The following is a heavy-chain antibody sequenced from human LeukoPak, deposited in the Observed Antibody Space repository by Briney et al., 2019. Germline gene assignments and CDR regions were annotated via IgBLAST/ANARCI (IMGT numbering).Heavy chain of an antibody. V-gene: IGHV1-58*01. CDR2: IVVGSGNT. D-gene: IGHD3-22*01. J-gene: IGHJ4*02. CDR1: GFTFTSSA. Sequence: ASVKVSCKASGFTFTSSAVQWVRQARGQRLEWIGWIVVGSGNTNYAQKFQERVTITRDMSTSTAYMELNSLRAEDTAVYYCASPHLYDSSGYYIGYWGQGTLVTVSS. CDR3: ASPHLYDSSGYYIGY.